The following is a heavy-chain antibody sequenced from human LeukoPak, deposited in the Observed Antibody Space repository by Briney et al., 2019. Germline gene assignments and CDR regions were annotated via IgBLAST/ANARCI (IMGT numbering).Heavy chain of an antibody. D-gene: IGHD5-18*01. CDR1: GFTFSSYG. CDR2: ISYDGSNK. J-gene: IGHJ4*02. CDR3: AKSRLYSYGLYYFDY. V-gene: IGHV3-30*18. Sequence: PGGSLRLSCAASGFTFSSYGMHWVRQAPGKGLEWVAVISYDGSNKYYADSVKGRFTISRDNSKNTLYLQMNSLRAEDTAVYYCAKSRLYSYGLYYFDYWGQGTLVTVSS.